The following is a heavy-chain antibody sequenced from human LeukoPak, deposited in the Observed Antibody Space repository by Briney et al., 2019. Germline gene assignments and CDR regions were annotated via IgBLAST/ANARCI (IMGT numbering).Heavy chain of an antibody. CDR2: IYYSGST. J-gene: IGHJ6*03. CDR1: GGSISSSSYY. CDR3: ARDRDCTNGVCYDNMDV. V-gene: IGHV4-39*07. D-gene: IGHD2-8*01. Sequence: SETLSLTCTVSGGSISSSSYYWGWIRQPPGKGLEWIGSIYYSGSTYYNPSLMSPVTISVDTSKNQFSLKLSSVTAADTAVYYCARDRDCTNGVCYDNMDVWGKGTTVTVSS.